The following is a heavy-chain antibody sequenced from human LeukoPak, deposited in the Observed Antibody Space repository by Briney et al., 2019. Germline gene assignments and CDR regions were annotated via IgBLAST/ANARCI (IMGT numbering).Heavy chain of an antibody. V-gene: IGHV3-23*01. CDR3: AKPRSAESPFDY. CDR1: GFTFSSYA. Sequence: GGSLRLSCAASGFTFSSYAMSWVRQAPGKGLEWVSGFSGSGGSTYYADSVQGRFTISRDNSKNTLYLQMNSLGAEDTAVYYCAKPRSAESPFDYWGQGTLVTVSS. D-gene: IGHD3-3*01. J-gene: IGHJ4*02. CDR2: FSGSGGST.